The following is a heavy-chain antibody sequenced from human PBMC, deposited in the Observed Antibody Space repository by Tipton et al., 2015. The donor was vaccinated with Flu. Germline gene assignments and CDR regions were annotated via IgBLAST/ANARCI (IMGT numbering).Heavy chain of an antibody. J-gene: IGHJ6*02. D-gene: IGHD3-9*01. CDR2: IGHTGNT. CDR1: GDSIGSRYF. V-gene: IGHV4-38-2*01. Sequence: TLSLTCSVSGDSIGSRYFWGWIRQPPGKGLEWIGNIGHTGNTYHNPSLKSRLTISVDTSKNQFSLKLSSVTAADTAVYYCARSDWYGMDVWGQGTTVTVSS. CDR3: ARSDWYGMDV.